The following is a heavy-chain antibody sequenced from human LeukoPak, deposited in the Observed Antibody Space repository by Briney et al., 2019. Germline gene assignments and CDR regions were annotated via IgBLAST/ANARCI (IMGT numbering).Heavy chain of an antibody. D-gene: IGHD4-17*01. CDR1: GGSISSGGYS. CDR2: IYHSGST. V-gene: IGHV4-30-2*01. J-gene: IGHJ4*02. CDR3: ARATTVTREFDY. Sequence: SETLSLTCAVSGGSISSGGYSWSWIRQPPGEGLEWIGYIYHSGSTYYNPSLKSRVTISVDRSKNQFSLKLSSVTAADTAVYYCARATTVTREFDYWGQGTLVTVSS.